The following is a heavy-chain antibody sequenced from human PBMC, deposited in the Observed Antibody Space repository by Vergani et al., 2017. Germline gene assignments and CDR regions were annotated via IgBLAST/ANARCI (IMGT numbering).Heavy chain of an antibody. CDR3: ARGRSSGWSA. J-gene: IGHJ5*02. V-gene: IGHV4-34*01. D-gene: IGHD6-19*01. Sequence: QVQLQQWGAGLLKPSETLSLTCAVYGGSFSGYYWSWIRQPPGKGLEWIGEINHSGSTNYNPSLKSRVTISVDTSKNQFSLKLSSVTAADTAVYYCARGRSSGWSAWGQGTLVTVSS. CDR2: INHSGST. CDR1: GGSFSGYY.